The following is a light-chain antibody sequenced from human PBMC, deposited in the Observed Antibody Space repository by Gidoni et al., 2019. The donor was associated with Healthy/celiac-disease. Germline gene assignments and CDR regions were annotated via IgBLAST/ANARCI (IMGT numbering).Light chain of an antibody. CDR3: QQYYSTPVT. J-gene: IGKJ3*01. V-gene: IGKV4-1*01. Sequence: DIVITQSPDSLALSLGERATINCKSSQSVLYSSNNKNYLAWYQQKPGQPPKLLIYWASTRESGVPDRFSGSGSGTDFTLTISSLQAEDVAVYYCQQYYSTPVTFGPGTKVDIK. CDR1: QSVLYSSNNKNY. CDR2: WAS.